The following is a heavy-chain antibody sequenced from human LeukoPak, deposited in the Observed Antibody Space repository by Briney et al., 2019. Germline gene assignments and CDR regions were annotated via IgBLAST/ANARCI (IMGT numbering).Heavy chain of an antibody. CDR1: GFTFSSYA. Sequence: GGSLRLSCAASGFTFSSYAMSWVRQAPGKGLEWVANIKQDGSEKYYVDSVKGRFTISRDNAKNSLYLQMNSLRAEDTAVYYCARELSYYYYYMDVWGKGTTVTVSS. J-gene: IGHJ6*03. CDR2: IKQDGSEK. V-gene: IGHV3-7*01. CDR3: ARELSYYYYYMDV. D-gene: IGHD3-10*01.